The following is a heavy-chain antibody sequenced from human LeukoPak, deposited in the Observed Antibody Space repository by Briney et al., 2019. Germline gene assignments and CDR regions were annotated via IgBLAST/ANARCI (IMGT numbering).Heavy chain of an antibody. D-gene: IGHD2-21*02. Sequence: ASGTLSLTCAVSGDSISSNYWRTWVRQPPGKGLEWIGEVSRSGSTNYSPSLKSRLTISIDKSKNQFSLKLSSVTAADTAMYYCARGGDWRFDYWGQGTLATVSS. CDR3: ARGGDWRFDY. V-gene: IGHV4-4*02. J-gene: IGHJ4*02. CDR2: VSRSGST. CDR1: GDSISSNYW.